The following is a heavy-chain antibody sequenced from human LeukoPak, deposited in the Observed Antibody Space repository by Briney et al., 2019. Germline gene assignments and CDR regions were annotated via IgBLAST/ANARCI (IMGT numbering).Heavy chain of an antibody. D-gene: IGHD3-3*01. CDR3: AREWYYDFWSGYPGALQFDP. V-gene: IGHV3-48*01. CDR2: ISSSSSTI. J-gene: IGHJ5*02. CDR1: GFTFSSYS. Sequence: QAGGSLRLSCAASGFTFSSYSMNWVRQAPGKGLEWVSYISSSSSTIYYADSVKGRFTISRDNAKNSLYLQMNSLRAEDTAVYYCAREWYYDFWSGYPGALQFDPWGQGTLVTVSS.